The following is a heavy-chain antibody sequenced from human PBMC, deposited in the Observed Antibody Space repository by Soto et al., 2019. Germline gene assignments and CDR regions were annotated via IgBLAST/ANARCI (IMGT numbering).Heavy chain of an antibody. CDR3: ARGSYDVWSGSLYYYGMDV. CDR2: INYSGST. D-gene: IGHD3-3*01. CDR1: GGSISSGGYY. V-gene: IGHV4-31*03. Sequence: QVQLQESGPGLVKPSQTLSLTCTVSGGSISSGGYYWSWIRQHPGKGLEWIGYINYSGSTYYSPSLKRRVTISVDTSKNQFSLKLSSVTAADTAVYYCARGSYDVWSGSLYYYGMDVWGQGTTVTVSS. J-gene: IGHJ6*02.